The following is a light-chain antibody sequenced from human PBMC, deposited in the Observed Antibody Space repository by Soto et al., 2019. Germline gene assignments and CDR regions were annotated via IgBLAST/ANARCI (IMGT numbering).Light chain of an antibody. CDR1: QSVSSY. J-gene: IGKJ2*01. Sequence: EIVLTQSPATLSLSPGERATLSCRASQSVSSYLASYHQKPGHAPRILLFDASNRATGVPAGFSGGGSGTDFTLTISSLEPEDFAVYYCQQRFSWPRFTFGQGTKLEIK. V-gene: IGKV3-11*01. CDR2: DAS. CDR3: QQRFSWPRFT.